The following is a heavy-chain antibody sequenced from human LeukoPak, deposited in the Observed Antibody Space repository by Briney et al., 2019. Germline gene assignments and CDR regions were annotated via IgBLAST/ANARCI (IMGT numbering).Heavy chain of an antibody. CDR3: ARSGLRTVYYYYGMDV. J-gene: IGHJ6*02. Sequence: ASVKVSCKASGYTFTSYGISWVRQAPGQGLEWMGWISAYNGNTNYAQKLQDRVTMTTDTSTSTAYMELRSLRSDDTAVYYCARSGLRTVYYYYGMDVWGQGTTVTVSS. V-gene: IGHV1-18*01. D-gene: IGHD5-12*01. CDR2: ISAYNGNT. CDR1: GYTFTSYG.